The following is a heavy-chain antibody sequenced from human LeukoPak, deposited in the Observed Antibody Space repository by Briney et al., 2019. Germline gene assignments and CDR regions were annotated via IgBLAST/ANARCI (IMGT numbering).Heavy chain of an antibody. D-gene: IGHD2-2*02. J-gene: IGHJ4*02. CDR3: AREGYCSGTSCYNFNY. V-gene: IGHV4-34*01. CDR2: INHSGSC. CDR1: GGSFRGYY. Sequence: SETLSLTCAVYGGSFRGYYWSWIRQPPGKGLEWIGEINHSGSCNYNPSLKSRVTISLDTSKNQFSLNLSSVTAADTAVYYCAREGYCSGTSCYNFNYWGQGTLVTVSS.